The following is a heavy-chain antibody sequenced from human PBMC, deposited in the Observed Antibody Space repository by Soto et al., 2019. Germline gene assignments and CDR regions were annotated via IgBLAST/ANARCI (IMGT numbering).Heavy chain of an antibody. D-gene: IGHD4-17*01. J-gene: IGHJ4*02. CDR3: ARGSDYGDYGYDY. V-gene: IGHV1-2*04. CDR2: INPNSGGT. CDR1: GSRFPGYF. Sequence: VSVKGSCPASGSRFPGYFVDWVQQTPGQGLEWMGWINPNSGGTNYAQKFQGWVTMTRDTSISTAYMELSRLRSDDTAVYYCARGSDYGDYGYDYWGQGTLVTVSS.